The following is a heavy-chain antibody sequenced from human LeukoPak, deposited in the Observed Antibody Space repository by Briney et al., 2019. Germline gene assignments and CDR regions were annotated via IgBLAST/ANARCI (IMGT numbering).Heavy chain of an antibody. D-gene: IGHD3-22*01. V-gene: IGHV4-59*01. CDR1: GSSISSYY. J-gene: IGHJ4*02. CDR2: IYYSGST. Sequence: SETLSLTCTVSGSSISSYYWSWIRQPPGKGLEWIGYIYYSGSTNYNPSLKSRVTISVDTSKNQFTLKLNSVTAADTAVYYCARDYDSSGYYWSWGQGTLVTVSS. CDR3: ARDYDSSGYYWS.